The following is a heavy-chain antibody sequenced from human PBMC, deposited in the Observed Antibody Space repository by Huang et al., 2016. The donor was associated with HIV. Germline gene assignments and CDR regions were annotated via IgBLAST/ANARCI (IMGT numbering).Heavy chain of an antibody. J-gene: IGHJ4*02. CDR1: GGTFSSYA. Sequence: QVQLVQSGAEVKKPGSSVKVSRKASGGTFSSYAISWVRHAPGQGLEWRGGIIHSIGTANYAQKFQGRVTITADESTSTAYMELSSLRSEDTAVYYCARARGYYDSSVSYYFDYWGQGTLVTVSS. V-gene: IGHV1-69*13. CDR2: IIHSIGTA. CDR3: ARARGYYDSSVSYYFDY. D-gene: IGHD3-22*01.